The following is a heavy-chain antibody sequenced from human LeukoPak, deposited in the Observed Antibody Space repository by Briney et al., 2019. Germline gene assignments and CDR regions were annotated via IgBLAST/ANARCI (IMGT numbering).Heavy chain of an antibody. CDR1: GGTFSSYA. Sequence: SVKVSCKASGGTFSSYAISWVRQAPGQGVEWMGGIIPIFGTANYAQKFQGRVTITTYESTSTAYMELSSLRSEDTAVYYCAGPVTTGAFDIWGQGTMVTVSS. CDR2: IIPIFGTA. D-gene: IGHD4-17*01. V-gene: IGHV1-69*05. CDR3: AGPVTTGAFDI. J-gene: IGHJ3*02.